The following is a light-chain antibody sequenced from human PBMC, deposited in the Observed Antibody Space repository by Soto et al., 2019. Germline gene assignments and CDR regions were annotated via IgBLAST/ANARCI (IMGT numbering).Light chain of an antibody. V-gene: IGKV3-15*01. Sequence: EIVLTQSPATLSVSPGERATLSCRASQSVSSNLAWYQQKPGQAPRLLIYGASSRAPGIPARFSGSGSRTEFTLTISSLQSEDFAVYYCQHYNNLPLTFGGGAKVEIK. J-gene: IGKJ4*01. CDR2: GAS. CDR3: QHYNNLPLT. CDR1: QSVSSN.